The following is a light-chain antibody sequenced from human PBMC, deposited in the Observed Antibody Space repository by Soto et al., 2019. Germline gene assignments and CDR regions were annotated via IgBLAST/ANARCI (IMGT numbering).Light chain of an antibody. V-gene: IGKV3-15*01. CDR1: QSVSSN. CDR2: GAS. Sequence: EIVMTQSPATLSVSPGERATLSCRASQSVSSNLAWYQQKPGQAPRLLIYGASTRATGIPARFSGSGSGTEFTLTISILQSEDCAVSYCQQYNNWPHTFGQGTKLEIK. CDR3: QQYNNWPHT. J-gene: IGKJ2*01.